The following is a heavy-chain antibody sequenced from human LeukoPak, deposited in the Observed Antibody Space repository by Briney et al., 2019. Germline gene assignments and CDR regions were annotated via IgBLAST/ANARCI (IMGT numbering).Heavy chain of an antibody. CDR2: IKEDGSDK. CDR1: AFTFSVYW. CDR3: VRDGIRDIPGIITIRYDY. J-gene: IGHJ4*02. Sequence: GGSLRLSCSASAFTFSVYWMTWVRQAPGKGLEWVATIKEDGSDKYYVDSVRGRFTISRDNAENSLYLQMNSLTAEDTALYYCVRDGIRDIPGIITIRYDYWGQGTLVTVSS. D-gene: IGHD3-10*01. V-gene: IGHV3-7*05.